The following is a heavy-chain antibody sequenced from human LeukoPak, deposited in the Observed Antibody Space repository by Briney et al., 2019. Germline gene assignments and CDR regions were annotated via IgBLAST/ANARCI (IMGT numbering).Heavy chain of an antibody. CDR2: ISYDGSNK. CDR3: AKDRAKTYYYGSGSFDAFDI. Sequence: LSLTCAVSGDSISSNNWWSWVRQPPGKGLEWVAVISYDGSNKYYADSVKGRFTISRDNSKNTLYLQMNSLRAEDTAVYYCAKDRAKTYYYGSGSFDAFDIWGQGTMVTVSS. CDR1: GDSISSNN. D-gene: IGHD3-10*01. V-gene: IGHV3-30*18. J-gene: IGHJ3*02.